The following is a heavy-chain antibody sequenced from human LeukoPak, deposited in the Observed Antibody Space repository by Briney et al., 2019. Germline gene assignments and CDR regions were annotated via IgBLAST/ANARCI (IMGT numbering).Heavy chain of an antibody. CDR1: GFTFRSYD. J-gene: IGHJ4*02. Sequence: PGGSLRLSCAASGFTFRSYDMIWVRQAPGKGLEWVSAISGSGGSTYYADSVKGRFTISRDNSKNTLYLQMNSLRAEDTAVYYCAKDPSGGDGYNFFDYWGQGTLVTVSS. D-gene: IGHD5-24*01. CDR3: AKDPSGGDGYNFFDY. CDR2: ISGSGGST. V-gene: IGHV3-23*01.